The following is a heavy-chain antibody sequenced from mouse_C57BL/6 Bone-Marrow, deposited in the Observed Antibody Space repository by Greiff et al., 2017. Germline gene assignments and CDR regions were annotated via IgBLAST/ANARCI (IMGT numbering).Heavy chain of an antibody. CDR1: GYTFTSYG. V-gene: IGHV1-81*01. CDR2: IYPRSGNT. CDR3: AGTRTVFAY. D-gene: IGHD1-1*01. Sequence: QVQLKQSGAELARPGASVKLSCKASGYTFTSYGISWVKQRTGQGLEWIGEIYPRSGNTYYNEKFKGKATLTADKSSSTAYMELRSLTSEDSAVYFCAGTRTVFAYWGQGTLVTVSA. J-gene: IGHJ3*01.